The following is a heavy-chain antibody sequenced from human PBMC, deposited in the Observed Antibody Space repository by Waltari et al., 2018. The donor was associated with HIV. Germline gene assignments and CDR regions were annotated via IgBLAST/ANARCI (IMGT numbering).Heavy chain of an antibody. CDR3: ARAVSPNWFDP. Sequence: QVQLVQSGSELKKPGASVKVSCKASGYSFTTYSIHWGRQAPGQGLEWMGWIHTNTGNPTYAQGFTGRFVFSLDTSVSTAYLQISSLKAEDTAVYYCARAVSPNWFDPWGQGTLVAVSS. CDR2: IHTNTGNP. J-gene: IGHJ5*02. CDR1: GYSFTTYS. V-gene: IGHV7-4-1*02.